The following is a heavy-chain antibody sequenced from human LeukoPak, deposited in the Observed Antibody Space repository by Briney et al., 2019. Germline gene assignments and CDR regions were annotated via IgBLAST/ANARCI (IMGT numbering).Heavy chain of an antibody. CDR2: IYSGGST. CDR3: ARDQGENYDSSGYYRY. V-gene: IGHV3-66*01. Sequence: GGSLRLSCAASGFTVSSNYMSWVRQAPGRGLEWASVIYSGGSTYYADSVKGRFTISRDNSKNTLFLQMNSLRAGDTAVYYCARDQGENYDSSGYYRYWGQGTLVAVSS. CDR1: GFTVSSNY. D-gene: IGHD3-22*01. J-gene: IGHJ4*02.